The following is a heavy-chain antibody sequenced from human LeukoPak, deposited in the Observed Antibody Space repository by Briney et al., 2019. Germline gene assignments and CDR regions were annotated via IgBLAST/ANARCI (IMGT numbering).Heavy chain of an antibody. J-gene: IGHJ4*02. CDR3: ARDPGGNYFDPGTYFAY. CDR1: GFTFTHYY. D-gene: IGHD3-10*01. V-gene: IGHV1-46*01. CDR2: IDGETGNT. Sequence: ASVKVSCKASGFTFTHYYIHWVRQARGQGLEWMGRIDGETGNTRYAQNFQGRVTMTRDTSTSTVFMELSSLRFEDTADYYCARDPGGNYFDPGTYFAYWGQETLLTVSS.